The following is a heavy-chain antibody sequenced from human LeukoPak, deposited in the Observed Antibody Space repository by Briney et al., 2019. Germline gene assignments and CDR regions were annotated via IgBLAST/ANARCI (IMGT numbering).Heavy chain of an antibody. V-gene: IGHV1-2*02. CDR1: GYSFTGYY. J-gene: IGHJ3*02. CDR2: INPDSGGY. D-gene: IGHD2-2*01. CDR3: GRDRVIGVEVAAMSDAYEI. Sequence: ASVKVSCKASGYSFTGYYMHWVRQAPAQGLEWMGWINPDSGGYYCAQKFQGRVTMTRDMSISTAFMELSGLAADDTAVYYCGRDRVIGVEVAAMSDAYEIWGQGTMVIVSS.